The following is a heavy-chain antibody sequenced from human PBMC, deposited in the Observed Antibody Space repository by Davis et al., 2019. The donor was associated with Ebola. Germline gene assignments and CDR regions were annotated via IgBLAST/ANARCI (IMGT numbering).Heavy chain of an antibody. V-gene: IGHV3-73*01. CDR2: IRSKTNNYAT. D-gene: IGHD3-10*01. CDR1: GFTFSGSA. Sequence: GESLKISCAASGFTFSGSAMHWVRQASGKGLEWVGYIRSKTNNYATSYAASLKGRFTISRDDSKNTAYLQMNSLKTEDTAIYYCTFGAANYGDYWGQGTLVTVSS. CDR3: TFGAANYGDY. J-gene: IGHJ4*02.